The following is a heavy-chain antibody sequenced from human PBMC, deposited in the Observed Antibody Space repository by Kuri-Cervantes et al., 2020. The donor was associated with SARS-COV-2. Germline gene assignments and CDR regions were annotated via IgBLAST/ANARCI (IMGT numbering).Heavy chain of an antibody. J-gene: IGHJ4*02. D-gene: IGHD6-25*01. CDR2: IYYSGST. CDR1: GGSIGSYY. V-gene: IGHV4-59*01. CDR3: ARAGGSRVFYY. Sequence: SQTLSLTCAVSGGSIGSYYWSWIRQPPGKGLEWIGYIYYSGSTNYNPSLKSRVTISVDTSKNQFSLKLSSVTAADTAVYYCARAGGSRVFYYRGQGTLVTVSS.